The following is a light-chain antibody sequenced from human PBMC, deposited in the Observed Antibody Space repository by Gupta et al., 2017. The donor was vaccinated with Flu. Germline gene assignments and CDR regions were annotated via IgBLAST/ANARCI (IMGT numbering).Light chain of an antibody. CDR2: AAS. CDR1: QGIRSY. CDR3: EQTYSYPFT. J-gene: IGKJ3*01. V-gene: IGKV1-9*01. Sequence: PSFMSASVGDRVTITCRASQGIRSYLAWYQQKPGKAPKLLIYAASTVQGGVPSRFSGSGSGTEFTLTIDSLQPEDFASYYCEQTYSYPFTFGHGTKVDVK.